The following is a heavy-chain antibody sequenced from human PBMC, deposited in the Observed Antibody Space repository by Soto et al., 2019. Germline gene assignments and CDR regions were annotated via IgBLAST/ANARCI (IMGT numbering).Heavy chain of an antibody. V-gene: IGHV4-34*01. D-gene: IGHD6-19*01. CDR2: INHSGNT. CDR1: GASLSDNY. J-gene: IGHJ5*02. Sequence: SETLSLTCAVYGASLSDNYCNWLRQPPGKGVEWIGEINHSGNTNYNPSLRSRVTISIDTSKNQLSLNLRSVSAADTAVYYCARGRAEFDAWGQGTPVTVSS. CDR3: ARGRAEFDA.